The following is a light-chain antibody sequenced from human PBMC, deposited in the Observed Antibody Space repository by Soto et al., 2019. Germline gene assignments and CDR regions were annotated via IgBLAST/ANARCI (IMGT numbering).Light chain of an antibody. V-gene: IGKV3-15*01. J-gene: IGKJ3*01. CDR1: ESVHRN. Sequence: EMVMTQSPATLSVSPGERVTLSCRASESVHRNLAWYQQKPGQGPSLLIYYASTRATGVPDRFTGRGSGTELTLTISSLESEDFGVYHCQHYSNWPPTFGPGTKVEIK. CDR2: YAS. CDR3: QHYSNWPPT.